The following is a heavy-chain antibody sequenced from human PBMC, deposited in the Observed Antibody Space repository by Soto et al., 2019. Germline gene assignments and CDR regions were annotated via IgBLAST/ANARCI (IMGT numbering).Heavy chain of an antibody. V-gene: IGHV3-23*01. CDR3: AKVGGPYDYVWGSYRN. CDR1: GFTFSSYA. CDR2: ISGSGGST. J-gene: IGHJ4*02. D-gene: IGHD3-16*02. Sequence: GGSLRLSCAASGFTFSSYAMSWVRQAPGKGLEWVSAISGSGGSTYYADSVKGRFTISRDNSKNTLYLQMNSLRAEDTAVYYCAKVGGPYDYVWGSYRNWGQGTLVTAPQ.